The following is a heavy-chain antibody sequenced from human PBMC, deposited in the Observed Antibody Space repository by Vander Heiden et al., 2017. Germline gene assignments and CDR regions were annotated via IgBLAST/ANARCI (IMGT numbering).Heavy chain of an antibody. D-gene: IGHD3-10*01. CDR3: AKESFGLRSPSYYYYYGMDV. J-gene: IGHJ6*02. CDR1: GFTFDDYA. Sequence: EVQLVESGGGLVQPGRSLRLSCAASGFTFDDYAMHWVRQAPGKGLEWVSGISWNSGSIGYADSVKGRFTISRDNAKNSLYLQMNSLRAEETALYYCAKESFGLRSPSYYYYYGMDVWGQGTTVTVSS. V-gene: IGHV3-9*01. CDR2: ISWNSGSI.